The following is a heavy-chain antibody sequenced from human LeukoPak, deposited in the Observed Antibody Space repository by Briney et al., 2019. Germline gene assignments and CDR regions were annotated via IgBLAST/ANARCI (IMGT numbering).Heavy chain of an antibody. D-gene: IGHD2-15*01. CDR2: ISRTSAYI. V-gene: IGHV3-21*01. CDR1: GFTFNDYA. CDR3: ARDERRYCSDSNCYPGDY. Sequence: GVSLRLSCAASGFTFNDYAMKWVRQAPGKGLEWVAAISRTSAYIYYSDSLKGRFTISRDNAKNSVYLQIDSLRAEDTAIYYCARDERRYCSDSNCYPGDYWGQGTLVTVSS. J-gene: IGHJ4*02.